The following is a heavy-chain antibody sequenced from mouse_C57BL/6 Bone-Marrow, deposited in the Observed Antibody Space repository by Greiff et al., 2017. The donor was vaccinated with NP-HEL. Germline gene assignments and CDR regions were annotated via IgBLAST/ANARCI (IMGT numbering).Heavy chain of an antibody. CDR2: INPGSGGT. Sequence: QVQLQQSGAELVRPGTSVKVSCKASGYAFTNYLIEWVKQRPGQGLEWIGVINPGSGGTNYNEKFKGKATLTADKSSSTAYMQLSSLTSEDSAVYFCARVVARDWYFDVWGTGTTVTVSS. CDR3: ARVVARDWYFDV. J-gene: IGHJ1*03. D-gene: IGHD1-1*01. V-gene: IGHV1-54*01. CDR1: GYAFTNYL.